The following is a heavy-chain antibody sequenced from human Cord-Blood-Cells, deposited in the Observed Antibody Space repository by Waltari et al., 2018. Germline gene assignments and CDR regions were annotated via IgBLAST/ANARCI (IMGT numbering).Heavy chain of an antibody. V-gene: IGHV3-21*01. J-gene: IGHJ3*02. CDR2: MSSSSSYI. CDR1: GFTFSSYS. CDR3: AREGQGGSGAFDI. Sequence: EVQLVESGGGLVKPGGSLRLSCAASGFTFSSYSMNWVRQAPGKGMEGVSAMSSSSSYIYYADSVKGRFTISRDNAKNSLYLQMNSLRAEDTAVYYGAREGQGGSGAFDIWGQGTMVTVSS. D-gene: IGHD3-10*01.